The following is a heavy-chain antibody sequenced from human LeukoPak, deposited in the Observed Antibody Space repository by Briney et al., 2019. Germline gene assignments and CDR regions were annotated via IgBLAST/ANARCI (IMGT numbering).Heavy chain of an antibody. D-gene: IGHD3-10*01. CDR3: ARASGPFDY. J-gene: IGHJ4*02. CDR2: IWSDGSNK. V-gene: IGHV3-33*01. Sequence: GGSLRLSCAASGFTFSIYGMHWVPQAPGKGREWVAVIWSDGSNKYYADSVKGRFTISRDNSKNTLYLQMNSLRAEDTAVYSCARASGPFDYWGQGTLVTVSS. CDR1: GFTFSIYG.